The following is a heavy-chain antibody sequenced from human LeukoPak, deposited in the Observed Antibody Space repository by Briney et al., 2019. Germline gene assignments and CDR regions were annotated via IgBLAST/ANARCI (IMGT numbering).Heavy chain of an antibody. CDR1: GFTFSSYA. V-gene: IGHV3-53*01. J-gene: IGHJ6*02. Sequence: GGSLRLSCAASGFTFSSYALRWVRQAPGKGLEWVSVIYSGGSTYYADSVKGRFTISRDNSKNTLYLQMNSLRAEDTAVYYGARNLAADVWGQGTTVTVSS. CDR3: ARNLAADV. D-gene: IGHD6-13*01. CDR2: IYSGGST.